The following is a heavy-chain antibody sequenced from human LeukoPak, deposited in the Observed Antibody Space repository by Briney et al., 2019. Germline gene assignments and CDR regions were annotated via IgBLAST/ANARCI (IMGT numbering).Heavy chain of an antibody. D-gene: IGHD2-8*01. CDR3: AREMVALRYYYGMDV. V-gene: IGHV4-61*01. CDR2: FYYSGST. Sequence: PSETLSLTCIVSGGSVSSGSYYWSWIRQPPGKRLEWIGYFYYSGSTNYNPSLKSRVTISVDTSKNQFSLKLSSVTAADTAVYYCAREMVALRYYYGMDVWGQGTTVTVSS. CDR1: GGSVSSGSYY. J-gene: IGHJ6*02.